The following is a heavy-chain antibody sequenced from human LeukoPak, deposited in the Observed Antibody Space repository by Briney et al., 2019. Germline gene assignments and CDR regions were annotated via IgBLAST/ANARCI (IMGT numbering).Heavy chain of an antibody. Sequence: GGSLRLSCVGSGFTFSRDWMIWVRQAPGKGLEWVPNINQDGSEKYYVDSVKGRFTISRDNAKNSLYLQMNSLRAEDTAMYYCARGQLPGNYWGQGTLVTVSS. CDR3: ARGQLPGNY. CDR1: GFTFSRDW. CDR2: INQDGSEK. D-gene: IGHD2-2*01. J-gene: IGHJ4*02. V-gene: IGHV3-7*05.